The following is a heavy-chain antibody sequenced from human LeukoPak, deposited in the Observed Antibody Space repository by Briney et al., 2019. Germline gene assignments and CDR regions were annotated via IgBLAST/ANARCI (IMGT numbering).Heavy chain of an antibody. V-gene: IGHV1-69*05. D-gene: IGHD1-26*01. CDR1: GGTFSSYA. CDR2: IIPTFGTA. Sequence: ASVKVSCKASGGTFSSYAISWVRQAPGQGLEWMGRIIPTFGTANYAQKFQGRVTITTDESTSTAYMELSSLRSEDTAVYYCASRRGSYNDAFDIWGQGTMVTVSS. CDR3: ASRRGSYNDAFDI. J-gene: IGHJ3*02.